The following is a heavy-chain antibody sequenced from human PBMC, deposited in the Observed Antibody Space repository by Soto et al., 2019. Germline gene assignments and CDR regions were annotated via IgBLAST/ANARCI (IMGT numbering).Heavy chain of an antibody. CDR2: ISDDAVDT. D-gene: IGHD5-18*01. J-gene: IGHJ4*02. V-gene: IGHV3-23*01. Sequence: PGGSLRLSCAASGFKFSNYAMSWVRQAPGKGLQWVSSISDDAVDTYYADSVKGRFTTSRDNSKNTLSLQMSSLRVEDTAIYYCAKSFSTYSLGKFDYWGQGALVTVSS. CDR3: AKSFSTYSLGKFDY. CDR1: GFKFSNYA.